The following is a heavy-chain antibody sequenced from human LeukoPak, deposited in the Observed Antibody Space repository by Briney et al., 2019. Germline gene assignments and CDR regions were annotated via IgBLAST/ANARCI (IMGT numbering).Heavy chain of an antibody. Sequence: GGSLRLSCAASGFTFSSYSMNWVRQAPGKGLEWVSSISSSSSYIYYADSVKGRFTISRDNAKNSLYLQMNSLRAEDTAVYYCARGRSKDRNTAIGYWGQGTLVTVSS. CDR3: ARGRSKDRNTAIGY. J-gene: IGHJ4*02. CDR2: ISSSSSYI. V-gene: IGHV3-21*01. CDR1: GFTFSSYS. D-gene: IGHD5-18*01.